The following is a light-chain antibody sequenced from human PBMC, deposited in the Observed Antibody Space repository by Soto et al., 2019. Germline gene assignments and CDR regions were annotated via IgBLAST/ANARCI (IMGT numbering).Light chain of an antibody. CDR3: QQRSNWPKLT. J-gene: IGKJ4*01. Sequence: ETVLTQSPATLSLSPGARATLSCSASQSVGTFLAWYQHKPGQAPRLLIYDASNRDTGIPASFIGSGSGKDFTLTISSLEPEDFAVCYCQQRSNWPKLTFGGGTKVEIK. CDR2: DAS. CDR1: QSVGTF. V-gene: IGKV3-11*01.